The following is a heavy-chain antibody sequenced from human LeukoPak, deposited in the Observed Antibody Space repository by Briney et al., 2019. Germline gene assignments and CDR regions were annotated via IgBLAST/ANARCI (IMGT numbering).Heavy chain of an antibody. CDR3: ARYSGMGYSPGTYSNS. J-gene: IGHJ4*02. CDR1: GGSFSGYY. D-gene: IGHD1-26*01. CDR2: INHSGST. V-gene: IGHV4-34*01. Sequence: SETLSLTCAVYGGSFSGYYWSWIRQPPGKGLEWIGEINHSGSTNYNPSLKSRVTISVDTSRNQFSLKLSSVSAADTAVYYCARYSGMGYSPGTYSNSWGQGTRVTVSS.